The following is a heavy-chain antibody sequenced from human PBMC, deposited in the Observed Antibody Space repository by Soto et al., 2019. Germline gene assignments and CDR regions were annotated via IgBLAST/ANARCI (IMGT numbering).Heavy chain of an antibody. V-gene: IGHV4-31*03. CDR2: IYSSGST. CDR1: GGSISSGGYY. J-gene: IGHJ4*02. Sequence: QVQLQESGPGLVKPSQTLSLTCTVSGGSISSGGYYWSWIRHHPGQGLEWIGYIYSSGSTYYIPSLKSRVTTTVDTSKNQVSLKLSSVTAAYTAVYYCARAPSIWGQGTLVTVAS. CDR3: ARAPSI.